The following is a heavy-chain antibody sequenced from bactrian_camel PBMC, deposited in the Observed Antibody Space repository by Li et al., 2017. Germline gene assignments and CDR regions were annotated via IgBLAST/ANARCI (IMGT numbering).Heavy chain of an antibody. J-gene: IGHJ4*01. Sequence: HVQLVESGGGSVQAGGSLTLSCTIGGYTRVSACLGWFRQAPGKEREGVAAIDAGGSASFADSVKDRFTLSKNNTTNSLDLQMSGLKPEDTGMYYCAAEWRFSDCRGDGGYPTEGTSYWGQGTQVTVS. CDR3: AAEWRFSDCRGDGGYPTEGTSY. CDR1: GYTRVSAC. D-gene: IGHD2*01. V-gene: IGHV3S55*01. CDR2: IDAGGSA.